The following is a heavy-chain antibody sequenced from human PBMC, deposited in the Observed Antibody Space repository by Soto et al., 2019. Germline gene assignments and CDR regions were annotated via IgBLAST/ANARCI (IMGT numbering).Heavy chain of an antibody. CDR3: ARDHRGGSRY. J-gene: IGHJ4*02. CDR1: GGTFSSYT. CDR2: IIPILGIA. V-gene: IGHV1-69*08. Sequence: QVQLVQSGAEVKKPGSSVKVSCKASGGTFSSYTISWVRQAPGQGLEWMRRIIPILGIANYAQKFQGRVTITADKSTSTAYMELSSLRSEDTAVYYCARDHRGGSRYWGQGTLVTVSS. D-gene: IGHD2-15*01.